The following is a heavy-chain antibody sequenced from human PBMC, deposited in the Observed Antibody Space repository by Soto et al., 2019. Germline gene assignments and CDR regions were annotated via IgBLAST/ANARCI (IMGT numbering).Heavy chain of an antibody. Sequence: QVQLQQWGAGLLKPSETLSRTCAVYGGSLSGHYWSWIRQSPGMGLEWIGEISHKGRTNYNPSLKSRVTISTDTSKRQFSLKLTSVTAADTAVYYCARNFDRVQLRAF. V-gene: IGHV4-34*01. CDR1: GGSLSGHY. D-gene: IGHD3-9*01. CDR2: ISHKGRT. J-gene: IGHJ3*01. CDR3: ARNFDRVQLRAF.